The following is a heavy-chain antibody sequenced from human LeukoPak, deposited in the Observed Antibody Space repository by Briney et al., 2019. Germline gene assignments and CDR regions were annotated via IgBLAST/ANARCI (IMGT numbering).Heavy chain of an antibody. V-gene: IGHV3-48*03. CDR3: TKELDLDRGTYFFDR. J-gene: IGHJ4*02. CDR2: ITISGHTK. CDR1: GFDLSTYE. Sequence: GGFLRLSCAASGFDLSTYEMNWVRQAPGKGLEWIADITISGHTKNYADSVKGRFTISRDNARTSLYLQMNSLTVEDAAVYYCTKELDLDRGTYFFDRWGPGALVTISS. D-gene: IGHD1-1*01.